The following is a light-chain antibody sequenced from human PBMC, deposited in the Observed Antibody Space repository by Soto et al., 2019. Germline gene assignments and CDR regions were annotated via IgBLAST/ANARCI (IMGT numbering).Light chain of an antibody. J-gene: IGLJ2*01. Sequence: QSALTQPPSVSGAPGQRVTISCTGSSSNIGAGYDVHWYQQLPGTAPKLLIYGNSNRPSGVPDRFSGSKSGTSASLAITGLQAEDEADYYCQSYDRSLHVVFGGGTKLTVL. CDR2: GNS. V-gene: IGLV1-40*01. CDR1: SSNIGAGYD. CDR3: QSYDRSLHVV.